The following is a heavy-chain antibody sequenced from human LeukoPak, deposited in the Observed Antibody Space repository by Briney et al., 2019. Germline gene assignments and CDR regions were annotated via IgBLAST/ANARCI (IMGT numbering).Heavy chain of an antibody. Sequence: SETLSLTCTVSGGSISSSSYYWGWIRQPPGKGLEWIGSIYYSGSTYYNPSLKSRVTISVDTSKNQFSLKLSSVTAADTAVYYCARHRPPLVRGVISDYWGQGTLVTVSS. CDR3: ARHRPPLVRGVISDY. CDR2: IYYSGST. D-gene: IGHD3-10*01. V-gene: IGHV4-39*01. CDR1: GGSISSSSYY. J-gene: IGHJ4*02.